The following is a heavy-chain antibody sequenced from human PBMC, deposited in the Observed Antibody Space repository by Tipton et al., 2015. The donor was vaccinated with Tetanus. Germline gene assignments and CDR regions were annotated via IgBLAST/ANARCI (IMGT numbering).Heavy chain of an antibody. J-gene: IGHJ6*04. Sequence: SLRLSCEASGFTFNDYAMHWVRQAPGNGLEWVAAISGSRLTPYYADSVKGRFTISRDNSKNTLSLQLNSLRADDTAIYYCAKEALGVLNLWGKGTTVIVSS. CDR2: ISGSRLTP. D-gene: IGHD1-14*01. CDR1: GFTFNDYA. CDR3: AKEALGVLNL. V-gene: IGHV3-23*01.